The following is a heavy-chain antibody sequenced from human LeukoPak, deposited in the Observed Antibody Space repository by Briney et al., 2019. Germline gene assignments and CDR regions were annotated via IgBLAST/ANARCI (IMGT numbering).Heavy chain of an antibody. V-gene: IGHV3-48*02. D-gene: IGHD6-19*01. Sequence: GGSLRLSCAASGFTFSSYSMNWVRQAPGKGLEWVSYISSSSSTIYYADSVKGRFTISRDNAKNSLYLQMNSLRDEDTAVYYCARSTVAGRPYYFDYWGQGTLVTVSS. J-gene: IGHJ4*02. CDR3: ARSTVAGRPYYFDY. CDR2: ISSSSSTI. CDR1: GFTFSSYS.